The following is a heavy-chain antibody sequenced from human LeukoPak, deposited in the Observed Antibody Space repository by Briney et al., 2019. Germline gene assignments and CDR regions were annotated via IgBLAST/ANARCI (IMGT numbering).Heavy chain of an antibody. CDR1: GFTFSSYA. Sequence: GGSLRLSCAASGFTFSSYAMSWVRQAPGKGLEWVSLIYSGGSTYYADSVKGRFIISRDNSKNTLYLQMNSLRAEDTAVYYCSRDRHCIGGTCYGLWGQGTRVTVSS. V-gene: IGHV3-66*01. CDR3: SRDRHCIGGTCYGL. D-gene: IGHD2-15*01. CDR2: IYSGGST. J-gene: IGHJ4*02.